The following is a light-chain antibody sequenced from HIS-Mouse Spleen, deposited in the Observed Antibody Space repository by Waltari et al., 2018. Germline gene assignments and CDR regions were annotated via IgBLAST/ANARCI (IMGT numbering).Light chain of an antibody. Sequence: QSALTQPRSVSGSPGQSVTISCTGTSSDVGGYNYVSWYQQHPGKAPKLMIYDVSKRPSGVPDRFSGSKSGNTASLTISGLQAEDEADYYCCSYADSSGTYVVFGGGTKLTVL. V-gene: IGLV2-11*01. CDR1: SSDVGGYNY. CDR3: CSYADSSGTYVV. CDR2: DVS. J-gene: IGLJ2*01.